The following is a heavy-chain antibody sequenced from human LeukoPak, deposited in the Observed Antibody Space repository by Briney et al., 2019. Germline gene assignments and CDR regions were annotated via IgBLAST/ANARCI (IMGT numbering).Heavy chain of an antibody. J-gene: IGHJ4*02. V-gene: IGHV3-48*01. CDR2: ISSSSSTI. CDR3: AREEHRWYQVRGDFDY. Sequence: SGGSLRLSCAASGFTFSSYNMNWVRQAPGKGLEWVSYISSSSSTIYYADSVKGRFTISRDNAKNSLYLQMNSLRAEDTAVYYCAREEHRWYQVRGDFDYWGQGTLVTVSS. CDR1: GFTFSSYN. D-gene: IGHD4-23*01.